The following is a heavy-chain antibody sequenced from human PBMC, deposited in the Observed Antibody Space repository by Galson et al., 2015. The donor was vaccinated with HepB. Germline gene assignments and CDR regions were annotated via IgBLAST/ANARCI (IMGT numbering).Heavy chain of an antibody. CDR1: GFTFSSYS. V-gene: IGHV3-21*01. D-gene: IGHD4-23*01. Sequence: SLRLSCAASGFTFSSYSMNWVRQAPGKGLEWVSSISGSSSYIYYADSVKGRFTISRDNAKNSLYLQMNSLRAEDTAVYYCARDKPRVTPCWGQGTLVTVSS. J-gene: IGHJ4*02. CDR2: ISGSSSYI. CDR3: ARDKPRVTPC.